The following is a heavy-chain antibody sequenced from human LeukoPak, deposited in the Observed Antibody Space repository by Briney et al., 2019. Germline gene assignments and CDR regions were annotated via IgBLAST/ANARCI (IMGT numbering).Heavy chain of an antibody. V-gene: IGHV1-69*13. D-gene: IGHD6-6*01. CDR2: IIPIFGTT. J-gene: IGHJ5*02. CDR3: ARDVDYSSSFGRFDP. CDR1: GDTFSSFA. Sequence: SVKVSCKASGDTFSSFAISWVRQAPGQGLEWMGGIIPIFGTTNYAQKFQGRVTITADESTSTAYMELSSLRSEDTAVYYCARDVDYSSSFGRFDPWGQGTLVTVSS.